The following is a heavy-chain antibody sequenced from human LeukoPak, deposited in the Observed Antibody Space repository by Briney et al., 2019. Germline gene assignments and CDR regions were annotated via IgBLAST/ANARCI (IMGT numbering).Heavy chain of an antibody. V-gene: IGHV3-23*01. D-gene: IGHD4-17*01. J-gene: IGHJ3*02. CDR3: ARDLGYGDYGAFDI. CDR2: ISGSGGST. CDR1: GFTFSSYA. Sequence: GGSLRLSCAASGFTFSSYAMSWVRQAPGKGLEWVSAISGSGGSTYYADSVKGRFTISRDNAKNSLYLQMNSLRAEDTAVYYCARDLGYGDYGAFDIWAKGQWSPSLQ.